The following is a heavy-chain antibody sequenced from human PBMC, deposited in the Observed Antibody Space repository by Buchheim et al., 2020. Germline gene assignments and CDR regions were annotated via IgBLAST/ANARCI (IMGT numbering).Heavy chain of an antibody. V-gene: IGHV1-46*01. Sequence: QVQLVQSGAEVKKPGASVKVSCKASGYTFTSYYMHWVRQAPGQGLEWMEIINPSSGGTSYAQKFQGRVTMTRDTSMSTAYMELSSLRSEDTAVYYCARDRIAVAGPVRYYLDYWGQGTL. CDR2: INPSSGGT. CDR3: ARDRIAVAGPVRYYLDY. D-gene: IGHD6-19*01. CDR1: GYTFTSYY. J-gene: IGHJ4*02.